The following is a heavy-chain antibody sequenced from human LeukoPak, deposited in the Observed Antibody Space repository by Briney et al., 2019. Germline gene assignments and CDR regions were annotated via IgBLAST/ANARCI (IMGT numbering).Heavy chain of an antibody. V-gene: IGHV1-18*01. D-gene: IGHD6-19*01. J-gene: IGHJ6*02. CDR3: ARGPEVAGYYYYYGMDV. CDR1: GYTFTSYG. Sequence: ASVKVSCKASGYTFTSYGISWVRQAPGQGLEWMGWISAYNGNTNYAQKLQGRVTMTTDTSTSTAYMELRSLRSDDTAVYYCARGPEVAGYYYYYGMDVWGQGTTVTVSS. CDR2: ISAYNGNT.